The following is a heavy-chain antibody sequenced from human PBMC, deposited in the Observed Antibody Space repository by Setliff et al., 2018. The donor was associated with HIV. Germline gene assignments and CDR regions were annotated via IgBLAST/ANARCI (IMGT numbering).Heavy chain of an antibody. CDR3: ARDVYFTFSGEVIRHYLDV. J-gene: IGHJ6*03. CDR1: GGTFTNSA. Sequence: SVKVSCKASGGTFTNSAIGWVRQAPGQGLEWMGAIAPILGIANSAQKFQGRVTITTDESTNTAYMELSSLRSEDTAVYYCARDVYFTFSGEVIRHYLDVWGKGTTVTVSS. D-gene: IGHD3-3*01. CDR2: IAPILGIA. V-gene: IGHV1-69*10.